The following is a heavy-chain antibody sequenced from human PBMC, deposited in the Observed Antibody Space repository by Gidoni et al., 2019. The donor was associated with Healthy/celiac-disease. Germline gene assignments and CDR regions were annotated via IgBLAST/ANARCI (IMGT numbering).Heavy chain of an antibody. CDR1: GGSISRGGYY. V-gene: IGHV4-31*03. D-gene: IGHD2-15*01. J-gene: IGHJ4*02. CDR3: ARGYCSGGSCYSSEGVFDY. Sequence: QVQLQESGPGLVKPSQTLSLTCTVSGGSISRGGYYWSWIRQHPGKGLEWIGYIYYSGSTYYNPSLKSRVTISVDTSKNQFSLKLSSVTAADTAVYYCARGYCSGGSCYSSEGVFDYWGQGTLVTVSS. CDR2: IYYSGST.